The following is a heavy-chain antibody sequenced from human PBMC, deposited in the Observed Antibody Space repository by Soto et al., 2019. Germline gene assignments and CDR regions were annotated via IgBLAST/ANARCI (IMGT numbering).Heavy chain of an antibody. CDR3: AREGSWYNWNQAPDY. D-gene: IGHD1-20*01. Sequence: PSETLSLTCAVYGGSFSGYYWSWIRQPPGKGLEWIGEINHSGSTNYNPSLKSRVTISVDTSKNQFSLKLSSVTAADTAVYYCAREGSWYNWNQAPDYWGQGTLVTVSS. J-gene: IGHJ4*02. CDR2: INHSGST. CDR1: GGSFSGYY. V-gene: IGHV4-34*01.